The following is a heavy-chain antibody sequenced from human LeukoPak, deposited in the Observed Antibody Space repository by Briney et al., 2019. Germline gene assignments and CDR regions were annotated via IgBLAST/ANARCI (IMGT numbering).Heavy chain of an antibody. J-gene: IGHJ5*02. D-gene: IGHD5-12*01. Sequence: PGGSLRLSCAASGFTFSSYGMHWVRQAPGKGLEWVAVISYDGSNKYYADSVKGRFTISRDNYKNTLYLQMNSLRAEDTAVYYCARDSGYSGYALDLWGQGNLVTVSS. V-gene: IGHV3-30*03. CDR1: GFTFSSYG. CDR3: ARDSGYSGYALDL. CDR2: ISYDGSNK.